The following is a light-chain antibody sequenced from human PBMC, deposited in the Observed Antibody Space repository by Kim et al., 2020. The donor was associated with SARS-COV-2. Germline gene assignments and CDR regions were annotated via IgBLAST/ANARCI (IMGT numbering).Light chain of an antibody. J-gene: IGKJ4*01. CDR2: DAS. CDR3: QQRSNWPPLT. V-gene: IGKV3-11*01. Sequence: PGERATLSGRASQSVSSYLAWYQQKPGQAPRLLIYDASNRATGIPARFSGSGSGTDFTLTISSLEPEDFAVYYCQQRSNWPPLTFGGGTKVDIK. CDR1: QSVSSY.